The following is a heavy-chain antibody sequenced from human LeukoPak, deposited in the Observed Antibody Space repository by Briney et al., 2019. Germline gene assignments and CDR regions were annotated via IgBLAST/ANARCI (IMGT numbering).Heavy chain of an antibody. D-gene: IGHD6-19*01. J-gene: IGHJ4*02. V-gene: IGHV3-30-3*01. CDR1: GFTFSSYA. Sequence: PGGSLRLSCAASGFTFSSYAMHWVRQAPGKGLEWVAVISYDGSNKYYADSVKGRFTISRDNSQNTLYLQMNSLRAEDTAVYYCARDLGSGWMEGYFDYWGQGTLVTVSS. CDR2: ISYDGSNK. CDR3: ARDLGSGWMEGYFDY.